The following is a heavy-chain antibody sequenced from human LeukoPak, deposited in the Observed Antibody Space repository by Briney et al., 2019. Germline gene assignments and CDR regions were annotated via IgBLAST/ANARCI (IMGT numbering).Heavy chain of an antibody. CDR2: INGDGSST. CDR3: ARGGLTGTTIPYFDY. Sequence: GGSLRLSCTASEFTFSSYWMHWVRQPPGKGLVWVSRINGDGSSTSYADAVKGRFTISRDNAKNTLYLRMNSLRAEDMAVYYCARGGLTGTTIPYFDYWGQGTLVTVSS. D-gene: IGHD1-7*01. V-gene: IGHV3-74*01. J-gene: IGHJ4*02. CDR1: EFTFSSYW.